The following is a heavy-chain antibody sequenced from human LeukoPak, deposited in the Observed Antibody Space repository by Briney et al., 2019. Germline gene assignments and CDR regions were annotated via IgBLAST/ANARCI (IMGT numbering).Heavy chain of an antibody. V-gene: IGHV7-4-1*02. J-gene: IGHJ6*03. D-gene: IGHD2-21*01. Sequence: ASVKVSCKASGYTFTSYAMNWVRRAPGQGLEWMGWINTNTGNPTYAQGFTGRFVFSLDTSVSTAYLQISSLKAEDTAVYYCARDHSGLGYYYYMDVWGKGTTVTVSS. CDR2: INTNTGNP. CDR3: ARDHSGLGYYYYMDV. CDR1: GYTFTSYA.